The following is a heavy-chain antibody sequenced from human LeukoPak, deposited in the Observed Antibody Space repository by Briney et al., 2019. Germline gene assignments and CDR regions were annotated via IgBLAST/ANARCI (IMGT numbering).Heavy chain of an antibody. J-gene: IGHJ4*02. D-gene: IGHD1-26*01. CDR1: GFTFSSYS. Sequence: GGSLRLSCAASGFTFSSYSMNWVRQAPGKGLEWVSSISSSSSYIYYADSVKGRFTVSRDNSKNTLYLQMNSLRAEDTAVYYCAKDQYSGSYYFDYWGQGSLVTVSS. CDR2: ISSSSSYI. V-gene: IGHV3-21*04. CDR3: AKDQYSGSYYFDY.